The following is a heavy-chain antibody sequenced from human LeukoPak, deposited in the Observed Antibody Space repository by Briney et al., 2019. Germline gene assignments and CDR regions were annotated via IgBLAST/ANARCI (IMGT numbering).Heavy chain of an antibody. Sequence: GASVKVSCKASGYTFTGYYMHWVRQAPGQGLEWMGWINPNSGGTNYAQKFQGRVTMTRDTSISTAYMELSRLRSDDTAVYYCARDNSGYDPYSSSGYDYWGQGTLVTVSS. J-gene: IGHJ4*02. D-gene: IGHD6-13*01. CDR3: ARDNSGYDPYSSSGYDY. CDR2: INPNSGGT. CDR1: GYTFTGYY. V-gene: IGHV1-2*02.